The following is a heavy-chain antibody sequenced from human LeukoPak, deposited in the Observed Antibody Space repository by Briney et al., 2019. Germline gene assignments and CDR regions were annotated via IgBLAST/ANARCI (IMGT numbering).Heavy chain of an antibody. V-gene: IGHV1-18*01. CDR2: IHTYNGHT. J-gene: IGHJ3*02. CDR1: GYTFNSYG. Sequence: ASVKVSCKSSGYTFNSYGITWVRQAPGQGLEWMGWIHTYNGHTNYAQKLQGRVTMTTDTSTNTAYMELRSLRSDDTAVYYCARDQDEGEFAFDIWGQGTMVTVSS. CDR3: ARDQDEGEFAFDI. D-gene: IGHD3-10*01.